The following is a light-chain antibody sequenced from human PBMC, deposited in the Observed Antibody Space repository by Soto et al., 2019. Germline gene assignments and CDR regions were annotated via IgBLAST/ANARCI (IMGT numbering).Light chain of an antibody. CDR3: LKYNSYPRYT. CDR1: QDISNY. Sequence: DIPMTQSPSAMSASVGDRVTITCRASQDISNYLAWFQQKPGKVPKRLIYAASSLQSGVPSRFSGSGSGTEFTLTISSLQPEDVATYYCLKYNSYPRYTFGQGTKLEIK. CDR2: AAS. V-gene: IGKV1-17*03. J-gene: IGKJ2*01.